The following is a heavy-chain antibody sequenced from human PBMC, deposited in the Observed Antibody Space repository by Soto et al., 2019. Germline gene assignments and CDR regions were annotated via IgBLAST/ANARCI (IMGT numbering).Heavy chain of an antibody. Sequence: QLQLQESGPGLVKPSETLSLTCTVSGGSISSSSYYGGGIRQPPGKGLEWMGSIYFSGSTYYNPSLKSRVTISVDTSKNQFSLKLSSVTAADTAVYYCATLWFGEGNYWGQGTLVTVSS. J-gene: IGHJ4*02. CDR1: GGSISSSSYY. CDR2: IYFSGST. V-gene: IGHV4-39*01. CDR3: ATLWFGEGNY. D-gene: IGHD3-10*01.